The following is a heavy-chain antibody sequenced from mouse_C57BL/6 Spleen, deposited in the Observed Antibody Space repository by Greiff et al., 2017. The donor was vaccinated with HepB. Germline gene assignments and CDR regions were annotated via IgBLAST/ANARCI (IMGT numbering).Heavy chain of an antibody. CDR3: TTLQITTVVADYFDY. V-gene: IGHV14-4*01. CDR2: IDPENGDT. J-gene: IGHJ2*01. D-gene: IGHD1-1*01. CDR1: GFNIKDDY. Sequence: EVQLQQSGAELVRPGASVKLSCTASGFNIKDDYMHWVKQRPEQGLEWIGWIDPENGDTEYASKFQGKATITADTSSNTAYLQLSSLTSEDTAVYYCTTLQITTVVADYFDYWGQGTTLTVSS.